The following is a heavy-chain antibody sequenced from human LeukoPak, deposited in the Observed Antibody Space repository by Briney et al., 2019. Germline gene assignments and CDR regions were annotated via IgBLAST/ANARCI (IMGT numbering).Heavy chain of an antibody. V-gene: IGHV3-48*02. D-gene: IGHD6-6*01. J-gene: IGHJ4*02. Sequence: TGGSLRLSCAASGFTFSTYSMHWVRQAPGKGLEWVSYISSSSSTVFYADSFKGRFTISRDNAKSSLFLQMNSLRDEDTAIYYCARDKYGTIDYWGQGTLVTASS. CDR2: ISSSSSTV. CDR1: GFTFSTYS. CDR3: ARDKYGTIDY.